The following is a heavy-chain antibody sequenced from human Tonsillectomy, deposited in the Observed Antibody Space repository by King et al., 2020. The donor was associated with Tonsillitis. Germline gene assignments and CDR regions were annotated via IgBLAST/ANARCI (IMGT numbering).Heavy chain of an antibody. CDR1: GGSISSYY. CDR3: AGDKVCSGYCGEYGMDV. J-gene: IGHJ6*02. D-gene: IGHD3-3*01. Sequence: VQLQESGPGLVKPSETLSLTCTVSGGSISSYYWSWIRQPPGKGLEWIGYIYYSGSTNYNPSLKSRVTISVDTSKNQFSLKLSSVTAADTAVYYCAGDKVCSGYCGEYGMDVWGQGTTVTVPS. CDR2: IYYSGST. V-gene: IGHV4-59*01.